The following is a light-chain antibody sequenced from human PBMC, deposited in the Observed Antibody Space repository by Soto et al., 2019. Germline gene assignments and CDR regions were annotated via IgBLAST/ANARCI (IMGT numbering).Light chain of an antibody. Sequence: QSVLAQPASVSGSPGQSITISCTGTSSDVGSYNLVSWYQQHPGKAPKLMIYEVSKRPSGVSNRFSGSKSGNTASLTISGLQAEDEADYYCCSYAGSSTPLIFGTGTKVIVL. CDR3: CSYAGSSTPLI. V-gene: IGLV2-23*02. CDR2: EVS. CDR1: SSDVGSYNL. J-gene: IGLJ1*01.